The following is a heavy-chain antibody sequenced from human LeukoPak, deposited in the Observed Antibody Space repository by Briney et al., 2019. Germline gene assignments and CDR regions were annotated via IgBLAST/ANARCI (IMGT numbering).Heavy chain of an antibody. Sequence: ASVKVSCKASRYTFSSYYMHWVRQATEQGLEWMGVINPSGGSRSYAQRFQGRVTMTRDTSTSTFYMELSSLRSEDTAVYYCARHSLPGTTPFDYWGQGTLVTLSS. V-gene: IGHV1-46*01. J-gene: IGHJ4*02. CDR1: RYTFSSYY. CDR3: ARHSLPGTTPFDY. CDR2: INPSGGSR. D-gene: IGHD1-1*01.